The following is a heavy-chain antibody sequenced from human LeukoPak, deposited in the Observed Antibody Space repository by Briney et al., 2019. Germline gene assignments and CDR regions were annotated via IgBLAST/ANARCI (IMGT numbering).Heavy chain of an antibody. D-gene: IGHD5-12*01. V-gene: IGHV1-8*01. CDR3: ARSLTGYGRWGLD. CDR1: GYTFTSYD. CDR2: MNPNSGNT. Sequence: ASVKVSCKASGYTFTSYDINWVRQATGQGRAWMGWMNPNSGNTGYAQKFQGRVTMTRNTSISTAYMELSSLRSEDTAVYYCARSLTGYGRWGLDWGKGTLVTVSS. J-gene: IGHJ4*02.